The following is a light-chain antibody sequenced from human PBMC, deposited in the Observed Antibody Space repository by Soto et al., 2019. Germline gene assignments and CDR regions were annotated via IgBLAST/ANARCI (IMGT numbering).Light chain of an antibody. CDR3: SSYAGSSNV. J-gene: IGLJ1*01. V-gene: IGLV2-8*01. CDR1: SSDVGCYNY. Sequence: QSALTQPPSASGSPGQSVAISCTGTSSDVGCYNYVSWYQKHPGKAPKLMIDEVNKRPSGVTDRFSGSKSGNTASLTVSGLQAEDEADYYCSSYAGSSNVFGTGTKLTVL. CDR2: EVN.